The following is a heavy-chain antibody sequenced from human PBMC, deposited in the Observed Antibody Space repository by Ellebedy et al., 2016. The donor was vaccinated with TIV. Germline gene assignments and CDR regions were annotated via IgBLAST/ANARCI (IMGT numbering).Heavy chain of an antibody. Sequence: PSETLSLTCAASGFSFSSYSMNWVRQAPGKGLEWISYISSSSTTIYYADSVKGRFTISRDNAKNLLYLQMDSLTDEDTAVYYCARYHYRTFDPWGQGTLVTVSS. CDR3: ARYHYRTFDP. CDR2: ISSSSTTI. V-gene: IGHV3-48*02. CDR1: GFSFSSYS. J-gene: IGHJ5*02. D-gene: IGHD4-11*01.